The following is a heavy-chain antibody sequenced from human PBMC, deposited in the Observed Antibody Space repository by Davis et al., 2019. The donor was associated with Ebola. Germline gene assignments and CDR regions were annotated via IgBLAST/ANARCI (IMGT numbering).Heavy chain of an antibody. J-gene: IGHJ4*02. V-gene: IGHV3-48*03. CDR1: GFTFSSYE. CDR2: ISSSGSTI. Sequence: PGGSLRLSCAASGFTFSSYEMNWVRQAPGKGLEWVSYISSSGSTIYYADSVKGRFTISRDNAKNSLYLQMNSLRAEDTAVYYCARDKLYGILTGYYLFGFDYWGQGTLVTVSS. D-gene: IGHD3-9*01. CDR3: ARDKLYGILTGYYLFGFDY.